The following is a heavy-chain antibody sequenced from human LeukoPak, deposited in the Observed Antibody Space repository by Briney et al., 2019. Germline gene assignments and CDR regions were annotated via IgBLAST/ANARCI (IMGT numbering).Heavy chain of an antibody. D-gene: IGHD2-2*02. V-gene: IGHV3-23*01. Sequence: SGGSLRLSCAASGFIFTNYAMNWVRQAPGKGLEWVSGISGGGGSTYYADSAKGRFTISRDNSENTLHLQMNSLRAEDTAMYHCARGGRYCTTTNCYIGKWGQGTLVTVSS. J-gene: IGHJ4*02. CDR3: ARGGRYCTTTNCYIGK. CDR2: ISGGGGST. CDR1: GFIFTNYA.